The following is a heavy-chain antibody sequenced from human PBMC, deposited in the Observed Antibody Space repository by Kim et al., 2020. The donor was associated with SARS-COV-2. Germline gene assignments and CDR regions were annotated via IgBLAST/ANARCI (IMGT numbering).Heavy chain of an antibody. CDR3: TTGADITIFGVVIIMNAFDI. CDR1: GFTFSNAW. CDR2: IKSKTDGGTT. D-gene: IGHD3-3*01. V-gene: IGHV3-15*01. Sequence: GGSLRLSCAASGFTFSNAWMSWVRQAPGKGLEWVGRIKSKTDGGTTDYAAPVKGRFTISRDDSKNTLYLQMNSPKTEDTAVYYCTTGADITIFGVVIIMNAFDIWGQGTMVTVSS. J-gene: IGHJ3*02.